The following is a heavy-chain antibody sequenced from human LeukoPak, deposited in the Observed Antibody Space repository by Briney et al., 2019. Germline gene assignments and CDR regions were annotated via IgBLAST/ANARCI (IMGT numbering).Heavy chain of an antibody. J-gene: IGHJ4*02. V-gene: IGHV3-23*01. D-gene: IGHD6-13*01. Sequence: GGSLRLSCAASGFTFSSYAMSWVRHAPGKWLEWVSIISGSGGSTYYADSVKGRFTISKHNSKNTLYLQMNSLRVEDTAVYYCASVSGYGNNWFTYVDYWGQGTLVTVSS. CDR2: ISGSGGST. CDR3: ASVSGYGNNWFTYVDY. CDR1: GFTFSSYA.